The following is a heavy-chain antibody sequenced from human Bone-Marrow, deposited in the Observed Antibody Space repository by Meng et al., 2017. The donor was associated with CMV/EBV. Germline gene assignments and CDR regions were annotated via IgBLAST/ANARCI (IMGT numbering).Heavy chain of an antibody. Sequence: GSLRLSCTVSGGSISSSSYYWGWIRQPPGKGLEWIGSIYYSGSTYYNPSLKSRVTISVDTSKNQFSLKLSSVTAADTAVYYCARRGAVASVDYWGQGTLVTVSS. D-gene: IGHD6-19*01. V-gene: IGHV4-39*01. CDR1: GGSISSSSYY. J-gene: IGHJ4*02. CDR2: IYYSGST. CDR3: ARRGAVASVDY.